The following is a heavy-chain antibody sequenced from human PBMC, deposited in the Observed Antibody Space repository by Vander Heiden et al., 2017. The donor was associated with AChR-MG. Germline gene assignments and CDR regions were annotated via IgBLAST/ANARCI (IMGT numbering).Heavy chain of an antibody. CDR3: ARGAPGAVAGNYGMDV. D-gene: IGHD6-19*01. CDR2: ISSSSSYI. V-gene: IGHV3-21*01. Sequence: EVQLVESGGGLVKPGGSLRLSCAASGFTFSSYSMNWVRQAPGKGLELVSSISSSSSYIYYADSVKGRFTISRDNAKNSLYLQMNSLRAEDTAVYYCARGAPGAVAGNYGMDVWGQGTTVTVSS. CDR1: GFTFSSYS. J-gene: IGHJ6*02.